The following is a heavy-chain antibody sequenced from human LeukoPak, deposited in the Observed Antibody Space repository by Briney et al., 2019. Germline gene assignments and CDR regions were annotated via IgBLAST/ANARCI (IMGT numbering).Heavy chain of an antibody. Sequence: PGGSLRLSCAASGFTFSDYHMTWIRQAPGKGLEWVSYISGSSIYTRYADSVKSRFTISRDNAKNSLYLQMNSLRAEDTALYYCVRDISGYYSDYWGQGTLVTVSS. D-gene: IGHD3-22*01. CDR3: VRDISGYYSDY. CDR1: GFTFSDYH. CDR2: ISGSSIYT. J-gene: IGHJ4*02. V-gene: IGHV3-11*05.